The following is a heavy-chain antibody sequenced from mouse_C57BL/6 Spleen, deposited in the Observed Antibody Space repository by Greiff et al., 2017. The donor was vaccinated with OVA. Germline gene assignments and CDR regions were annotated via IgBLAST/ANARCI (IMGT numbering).Heavy chain of an antibody. V-gene: IGHV1-55*01. CDR2: IYPGSGST. D-gene: IGHD1-1*01. J-gene: IGHJ2*01. Sequence: VQLQQPGAELVKPGASVKMSCKASGYTFTSYWITWVKQRPGQGLEWIGDIYPGSGSTNYNEKFKSKATLTVDTSSSTAYMQLSSLTSEDSAVYYCARETPYYYGTYYWGQGTTLTVSS. CDR1: GYTFTSYW. CDR3: ARETPYYYGTYY.